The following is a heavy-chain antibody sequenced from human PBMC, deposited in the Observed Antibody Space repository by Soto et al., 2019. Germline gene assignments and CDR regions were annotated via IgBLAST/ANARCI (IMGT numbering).Heavy chain of an antibody. CDR3: ARDWDRGGGSYLWKFDL. CDR2: ISYDGSYR. D-gene: IGHD1-26*01. J-gene: IGHJ2*01. CDR1: GFALTPYA. Sequence: QEQLVESGGGVVQPGRSLRLSCAASGFALTPYAMHWVRQAPGKGLEWVAIISYDGSYRSYGDSVKGRFTNSRDNSENSLYLQMDTLRSEDTAVYYCARDWDRGGGSYLWKFDLWGRGTLVTVSS. V-gene: IGHV3-30-3*01.